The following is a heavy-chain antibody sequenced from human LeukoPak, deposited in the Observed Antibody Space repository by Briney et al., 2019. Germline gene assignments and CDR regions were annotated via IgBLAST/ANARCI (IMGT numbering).Heavy chain of an antibody. CDR3: TDAVAG. CDR2: IYTDGST. V-gene: IGHV3-53*05. J-gene: IGHJ4*02. CDR1: GFSVRNNY. Sequence: PGGSLRLSCAASGFSVRNNYVTWLRQPPGKGLEWVSVIYTDGSTYYADSVKGRFIISRDSSKNTLYLRMNSLRAEDTAVYYCTDAVAGWGQGTLVTVSS. D-gene: IGHD4-23*01.